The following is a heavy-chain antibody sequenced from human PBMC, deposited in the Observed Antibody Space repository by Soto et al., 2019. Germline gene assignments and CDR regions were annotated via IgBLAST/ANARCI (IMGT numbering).Heavy chain of an antibody. D-gene: IGHD4-4*01. CDR2: ISHGATRK. V-gene: IGHV3-30*18. CDR3: AKDWVGGSNRYQLDY. CDR1: RFTFSDYG. J-gene: IGHJ4*02. Sequence: GGSLRLSCSASRFTFSDYGMHWVRQAPGKGLEWVAGISHGATRKSYSDSVKGRFIISRDNSKKMLYLQLNSLRRGDTAVYYCAKDWVGGSNRYQLDYWGRGTLVPVSS.